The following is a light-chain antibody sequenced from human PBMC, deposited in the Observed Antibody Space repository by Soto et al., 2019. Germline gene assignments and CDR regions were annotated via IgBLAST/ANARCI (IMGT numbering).Light chain of an antibody. V-gene: IGLV1-40*01. CDR2: GNN. J-gene: IGLJ1*01. CDR1: SSNIGAGYD. Sequence: QSVLTQPPSVYGAPGQRVIISCTGSSSNIGAGYDVHWYQQLPGTAPKLLIYGNNNRPSGVPDRFSGSKSGTSASLAITGLQAEDEADYYCQSYDSSLISYVFGTGTKLTVL. CDR3: QSYDSSLISYV.